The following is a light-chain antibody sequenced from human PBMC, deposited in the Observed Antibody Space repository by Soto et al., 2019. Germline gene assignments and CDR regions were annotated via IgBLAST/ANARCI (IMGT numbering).Light chain of an antibody. CDR2: DAS. J-gene: IGKJ1*01. CDR1: QNINNW. CDR3: QHMRT. Sequence: DIQMTQSPSTLSASVGVRVTITCRASQNINNWIAWYQQKPGKAPKFLIYDASTLENGVPSRFSGSGFGTELSLTISSLQPDDFGSYYCQHMRTFGQGTKVDIK. V-gene: IGKV1-5*01.